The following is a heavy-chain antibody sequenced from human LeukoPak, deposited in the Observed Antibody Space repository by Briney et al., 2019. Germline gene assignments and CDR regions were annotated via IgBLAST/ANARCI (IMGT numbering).Heavy chain of an antibody. CDR1: GFTFSSYV. D-gene: IGHD1-1*01. V-gene: IGHV3-23*01. CDR3: AKDRTTGPSPPGF. J-gene: IGHJ4*02. CDR2: ITGGGDST. Sequence: GGSLRLSCAASGFTFSSYVMSWVRQAPGKGLEWGSAITGGGDSTYYADALKGRFTISGDNSKNTMYLKMNSLGAEDTAIYYCAKDRTTGPSPPGFWGQGTLVTVSS.